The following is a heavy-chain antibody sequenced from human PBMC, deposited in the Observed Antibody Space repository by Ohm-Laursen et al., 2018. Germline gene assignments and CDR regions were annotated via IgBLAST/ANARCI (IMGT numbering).Heavy chain of an antibody. CDR1: GGSFSGYD. D-gene: IGHD6-19*01. Sequence: TLSLTCAVYGGSFSGYDWSWIRQPPGKGLEWIGEINHSRSTKYNSSFKSRVTISVDTSKNQFSLKLSSVTASDTAVYYCARGFSGWWGRIDYWGQGILVTVSS. J-gene: IGHJ4*02. V-gene: IGHV4-34*01. CDR2: INHSRST. CDR3: ARGFSGWWGRIDY.